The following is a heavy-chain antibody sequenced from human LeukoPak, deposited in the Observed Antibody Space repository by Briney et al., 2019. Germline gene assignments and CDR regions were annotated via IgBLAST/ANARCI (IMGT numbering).Heavy chain of an antibody. D-gene: IGHD5-12*01. CDR2: ISAYNGNT. Sequence: GASVKVSCKASGYTFTSYGISWVRQAPGQGLEWMGWISAYNGNTNYAQKLQGRVTMTTDTSTSAAYMELRSLRSDDTAVYYCARDLRGYSGYDYLFYWGQGTLVTVSS. CDR3: ARDLRGYSGYDYLFY. V-gene: IGHV1-18*01. J-gene: IGHJ4*02. CDR1: GYTFTSYG.